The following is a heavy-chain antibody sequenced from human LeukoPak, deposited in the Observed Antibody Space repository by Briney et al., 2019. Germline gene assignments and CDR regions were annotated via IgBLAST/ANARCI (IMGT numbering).Heavy chain of an antibody. CDR2: IYYSGST. CDR3: ARVQYYDSSGYAFDI. CDR1: GGPISSGVYY. J-gene: IGHJ3*02. V-gene: IGHV4-30-4*08. D-gene: IGHD3-22*01. Sequence: SETLSLTCTVSGGPISSGVYYWSWIRHPPGKGLEWIGYIYYSGSTYYNPSLKSRVTISVDTSKNQFSLKLSSVTAADTAVYYCARVQYYDSSGYAFDIWGQGTMVTVSS.